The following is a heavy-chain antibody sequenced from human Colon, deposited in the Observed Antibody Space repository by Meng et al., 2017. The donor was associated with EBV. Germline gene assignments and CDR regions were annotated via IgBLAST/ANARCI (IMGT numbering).Heavy chain of an antibody. CDR1: GGSISSNGYY. CDR2: IYHSGST. V-gene: IGHV4-39*01. J-gene: IGHJ4*02. Sequence: QLQLQESGPGLVKPSETLYLTCTVSGGSISSNGYYWDWVRQPPGKGLEWIGAIYHSGSTSYNPSLQSRVTMFVDTSKNQFSLMLTSVTATDTAVYYCARRRGGSGRDCWGQGTLVTVSS. CDR3: ARRRGGSGRDC. D-gene: IGHD3-10*01.